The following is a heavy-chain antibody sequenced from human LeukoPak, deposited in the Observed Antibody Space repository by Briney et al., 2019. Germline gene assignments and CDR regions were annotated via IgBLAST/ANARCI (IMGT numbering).Heavy chain of an antibody. D-gene: IGHD4-11*01. V-gene: IGHV7-4-1*02. CDR2: INTNTGNP. Sequence: ASVKVSCKASGYTFTSYAMDWVRQAPGQGLEWMGWINTNTGNPTYAQGFTGRFVFSLDTSVSTAYLQISSLKAEDTAVYYCARDSGGDYSEFALSWGQGTLVTVSS. J-gene: IGHJ4*02. CDR3: ARDSGGDYSEFALS. CDR1: GYTFTSYA.